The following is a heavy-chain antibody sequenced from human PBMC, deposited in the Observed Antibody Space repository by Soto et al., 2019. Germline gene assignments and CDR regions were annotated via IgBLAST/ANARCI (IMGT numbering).Heavy chain of an antibody. D-gene: IGHD1-7*01. Sequence: EVKLLESGGGLVQPGGSLRLSCAASGFTFSSYSMTWVRQAPGKGLEWVADITASGGTTYYADSVQGRFTISRDTSRNTLYLQMNSLRAEDTALYYCAKCMQAYWNYDAHHIWGQGTMVTVSS. J-gene: IGHJ3*02. CDR1: GFTFSSYS. CDR2: ITASGGTT. V-gene: IGHV3-23*01. CDR3: AKCMQAYWNYDAHHI.